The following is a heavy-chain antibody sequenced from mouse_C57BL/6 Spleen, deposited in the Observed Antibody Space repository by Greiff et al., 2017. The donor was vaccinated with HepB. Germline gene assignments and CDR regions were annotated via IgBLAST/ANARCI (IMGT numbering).Heavy chain of an antibody. V-gene: IGHV1-69*01. J-gene: IGHJ2*01. CDR1: GYTFTSYW. CDR2: IDPSDSYT. CDR3: ARSGDGYYDY. Sequence: QLQLQQPGAELVMPGASVKLSCKASGYTFTSYWMHWVKQRPGQGLEWIGEIDPSDSYTNYNQKFKGKSTLTVDKSSSTAYMQLSSLTSEDSAVYYCARSGDGYYDYWGQGTTLTVSS. D-gene: IGHD2-3*01.